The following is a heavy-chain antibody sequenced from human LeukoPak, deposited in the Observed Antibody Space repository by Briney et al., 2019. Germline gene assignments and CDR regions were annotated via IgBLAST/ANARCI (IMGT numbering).Heavy chain of an antibody. Sequence: SETLSLTCAVYGGSFSGYYWSWIRQPPGKGLEWIGEINHSGSTNYSPSLKSQVTISVDTSKNQFSLKLSSVTAADTAVYYCARGYYDFWSGYLRDAFDIWGQGTMVTVSS. CDR2: INHSGST. J-gene: IGHJ3*02. CDR1: GGSFSGYY. CDR3: ARGYYDFWSGYLRDAFDI. V-gene: IGHV4-34*01. D-gene: IGHD3-3*01.